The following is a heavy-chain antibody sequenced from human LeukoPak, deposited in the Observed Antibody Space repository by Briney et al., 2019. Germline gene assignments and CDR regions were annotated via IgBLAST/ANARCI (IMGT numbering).Heavy chain of an antibody. J-gene: IGHJ4*02. CDR1: GGSISSYY. Sequence: SETLSLTCTVSGGSISSYYWSWIRQPPGKGLEWIGYIYYSGSTDYNPSLKSRVTISVDTSKNQFSLKLSSVTAADTAVYYCAGAYYDILTGSYYFDYWGQGTLVTVSS. CDR2: IYYSGST. V-gene: IGHV4-59*08. CDR3: AGAYYDILTGSYYFDY. D-gene: IGHD3-9*01.